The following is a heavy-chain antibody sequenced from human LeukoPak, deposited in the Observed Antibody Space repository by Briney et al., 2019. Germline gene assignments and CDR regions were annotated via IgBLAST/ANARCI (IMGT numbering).Heavy chain of an antibody. CDR3: AKDGYSSSSGDYFDY. J-gene: IGHJ4*02. D-gene: IGHD6-6*01. CDR2: ISGSGGST. V-gene: IGHV3-23*01. CDR1: GFTFSSYA. Sequence: GGSLRLSCAASGFTFSSYAMSWVRQAPGKGLEWVSAISGSGGSTYYADSVKGRLTISRDNSKNTLYLQMNSLRAEDTAVYYCAKDGYSSSSGDYFDYWGQGTLVTVST.